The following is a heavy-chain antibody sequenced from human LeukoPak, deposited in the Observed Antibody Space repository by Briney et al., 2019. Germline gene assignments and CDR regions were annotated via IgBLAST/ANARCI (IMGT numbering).Heavy chain of an antibody. CDR2: INSDGSST. V-gene: IGHV3-74*01. CDR3: ARGPHSYGSGSYYDNWFDP. CDR1: GFTFSSYW. D-gene: IGHD3-10*01. Sequence: GSLRLSCAASGFTFSSYWMHWVRQAPGKGLVWVSRINSDGSSTSYADSVKGRFTISRDNAKNTLYLQMNSLRAEDTAVYYCARGPHSYGSGSYYDNWFDPWGQGTLVTVSS. J-gene: IGHJ5*02.